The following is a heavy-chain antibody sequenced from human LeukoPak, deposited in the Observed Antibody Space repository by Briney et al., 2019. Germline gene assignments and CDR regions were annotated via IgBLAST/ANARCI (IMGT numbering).Heavy chain of an antibody. V-gene: IGHV3-23*01. D-gene: IGHD2-2*03. Sequence: GGSLRLSCAASGFTFSSYAMSWVRQAPGKGLEWVSAISGSGGSTYYADSVKGRFTISRDNSKNTLYLQMNSLRAEDTAVYYCAKGRLDIVVAGEHYFDYWGQGTLVTVSS. CDR1: GFTFSSYA. J-gene: IGHJ4*02. CDR3: AKGRLDIVVAGEHYFDY. CDR2: ISGSGGST.